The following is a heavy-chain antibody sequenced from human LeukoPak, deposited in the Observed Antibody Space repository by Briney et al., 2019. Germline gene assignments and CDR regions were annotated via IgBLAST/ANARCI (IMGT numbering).Heavy chain of an antibody. CDR2: ISAYNGNT. CDR3: AREAYYYGSGMYYYYYMDV. V-gene: IGHV1-18*04. Sequence: ASVKVSYKASGYTFTGYYMHWVRQAPGQGLEWMGWISAYNGNTNYAQKLQGRVTMTTDTSTSTAYMELRSLRSDDTAVYYCAREAYYYGSGMYYYYYMDVWGKGTTVTISS. J-gene: IGHJ6*03. CDR1: GYTFTGYY. D-gene: IGHD3-10*01.